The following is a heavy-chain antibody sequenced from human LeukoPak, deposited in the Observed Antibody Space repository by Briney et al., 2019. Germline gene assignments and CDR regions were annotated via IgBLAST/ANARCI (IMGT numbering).Heavy chain of an antibody. Sequence: VSVKVSCKACGYTFPTHGISWVGQTPGQGVEGMGWISAYNGDTNFAQKLQGRVPMTTETSTGTAYLELRSLRTDDRAVYYCARDKGRVVSAVGDFWGQGTLVTVSS. CDR3: ARDKGRVVSAVGDF. CDR2: ISAYNGDT. D-gene: IGHD2-2*01. J-gene: IGHJ4*02. V-gene: IGHV1-18*01. CDR1: GYTFPTHG.